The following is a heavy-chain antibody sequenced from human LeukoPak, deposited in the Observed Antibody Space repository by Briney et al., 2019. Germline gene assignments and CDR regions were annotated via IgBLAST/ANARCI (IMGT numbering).Heavy chain of an antibody. D-gene: IGHD2-2*01. V-gene: IGHV3-21*01. CDR3: ARVTYHDAFDI. Sequence: GGSLRLSCATSGFTFNRFGMNWVRQAPGKGLEWVSSISSSSSYIYYADSVKGRFTISRDNAKNSLYLQMNSLRAEDTAVYYCARVTYHDAFDIWGQGTMVTVSS. J-gene: IGHJ3*02. CDR2: ISSSSSYI. CDR1: GFTFNRFG.